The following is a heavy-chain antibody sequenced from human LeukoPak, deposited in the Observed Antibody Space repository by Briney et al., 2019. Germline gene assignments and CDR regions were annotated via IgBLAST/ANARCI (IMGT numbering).Heavy chain of an antibody. D-gene: IGHD3-3*01. CDR2: IKSKTDGGTT. Sequence: GGSLRLSCAASGFTFSNAWMSWVRQAPGKGLEWVGRIKSKTDGGTTDYAAPVKGRFTISRDDSKNTLYLQMNSLKTEDTAVYYCTTGPPRTVAIGYDFWSGYYTGYYYGMDVWGQGTTVTVSS. CDR1: GFTFSNAW. CDR3: TTGPPRTVAIGYDFWSGYYTGYYYGMDV. J-gene: IGHJ6*02. V-gene: IGHV3-15*01.